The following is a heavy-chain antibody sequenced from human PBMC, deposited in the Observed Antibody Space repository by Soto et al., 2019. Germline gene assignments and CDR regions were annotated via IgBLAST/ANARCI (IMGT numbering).Heavy chain of an antibody. D-gene: IGHD3-10*01. V-gene: IGHV1-69*08. CDR2: IIPILGIT. Sequence: QVQLVQSGAEVRKPGSSVKVSCKASGDTFDSYTLSWVRQAPGQGLEWMGRIIPILGITNYALRFHGRANLTADMSTSTAYMELSGLRSGDTAIYFCARDSYYYVSYKGGGYRGQGALVTVSS. CDR1: GDTFDSYT. J-gene: IGHJ4*02. CDR3: ARDSYYYVSYKGGGY.